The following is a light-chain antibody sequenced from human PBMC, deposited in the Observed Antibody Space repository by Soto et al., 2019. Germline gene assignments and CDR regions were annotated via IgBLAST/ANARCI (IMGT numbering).Light chain of an antibody. CDR1: QSVSSSY. J-gene: IGKJ2*02. V-gene: IGKV3-20*01. CDR2: GAS. Sequence: EIVLTQSPGTLSLSPGERATLSCRASQSVSSSYLAWYQQKPGQAPRLLIYGASSRATGIPDRFSGSGSGTDFTLTISRLEPEDFAVYYYQQYGSSLLWTFGQGTKLEIK. CDR3: QQYGSSLLWT.